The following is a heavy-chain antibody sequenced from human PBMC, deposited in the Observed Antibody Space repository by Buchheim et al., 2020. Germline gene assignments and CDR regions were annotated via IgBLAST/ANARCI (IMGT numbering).Heavy chain of an antibody. CDR1: GGSFSGYY. D-gene: IGHD3-3*01. CDR2: INHSGST. J-gene: IGHJ4*02. V-gene: IGHV4-34*01. Sequence: QVQLQQWGAGLLKPSETLSLTCAVYGGSFSGYYWSWIRQPPGKGLEWIGEINHSGSTNYNPSLKRRVTISVDTSKNQFSLKLSSVTAADTAVYYCARKERRSGYYTSFDYWGQGTL. CDR3: ARKERRSGYYTSFDY.